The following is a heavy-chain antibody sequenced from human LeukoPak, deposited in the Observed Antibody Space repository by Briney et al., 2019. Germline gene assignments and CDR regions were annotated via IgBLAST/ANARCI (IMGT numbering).Heavy chain of an antibody. CDR2: ISANSGDR. CDR1: GYTFTSHG. CDR3: ARNLPGLDF. J-gene: IGHJ4*02. V-gene: IGHV1-18*01. Sequence: ASVNVSCKASGYTFTSHGISWVRQAPGQGLEWMGWISANSGDRNYAQKFQGRVTLTTDTSTGTAYMELRSLRSDDTAVYYCARNLPGLDFWGQGTLVTVSS. D-gene: IGHD1-14*01.